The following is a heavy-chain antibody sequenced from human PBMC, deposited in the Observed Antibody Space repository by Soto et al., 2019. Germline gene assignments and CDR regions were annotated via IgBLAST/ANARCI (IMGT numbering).Heavy chain of an antibody. CDR3: AREYDYGAAFDI. V-gene: IGHV1-69*04. CDR1: GGTFNVYT. Sequence: ASVKVSCKASGGTFNVYTIIWVRQAPGQGLEWMGRIIPMLAITNYAQRFQGRVTLTADTSTTTAYMELSSLTSEDTAVYYCAREYDYGAAFDIWG. J-gene: IGHJ3*02. D-gene: IGHD4-17*01. CDR2: IIPMLAIT.